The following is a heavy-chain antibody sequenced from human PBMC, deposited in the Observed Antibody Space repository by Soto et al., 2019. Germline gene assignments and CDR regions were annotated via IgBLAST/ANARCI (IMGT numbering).Heavy chain of an antibody. CDR2: IYFSGST. CDR1: GGSISSITYY. CDR3: ARTLRSGWYGPSDY. J-gene: IGHJ4*02. D-gene: IGHD6-19*01. V-gene: IGHV4-39*01. Sequence: PSETLXLTCTVSGGSISSITYYWGWIRQPPGKGLEWIGSIYFSGSTYYNPSLKSRVTISVDPSKNQFSLKLTSMTAADTAVYYCARTLRSGWYGPSDYWGQGTLVTVS.